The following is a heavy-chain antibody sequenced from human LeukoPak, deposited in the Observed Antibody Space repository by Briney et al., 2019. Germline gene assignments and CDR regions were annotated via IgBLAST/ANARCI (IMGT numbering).Heavy chain of an antibody. J-gene: IGHJ4*02. D-gene: IGHD3-22*01. CDR1: GGSISSSSYY. Sequence: PSETLSLTCTVSGGSISSSSYYWGWIRQPPGKGLEWIGSIYYSGSTYYNPSLKSRVTISVDTSKNQFSLKLSSVTAADTAVYYCARLSSYYDSSGAIDYWGQGTLVTVSS. V-gene: IGHV4-39*01. CDR3: ARLSSYYDSSGAIDY. CDR2: IYYSGST.